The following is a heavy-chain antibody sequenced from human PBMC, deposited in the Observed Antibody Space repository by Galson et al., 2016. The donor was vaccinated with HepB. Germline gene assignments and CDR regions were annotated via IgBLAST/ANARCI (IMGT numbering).Heavy chain of an antibody. J-gene: IGHJ3*02. CDR2: INSDGSST. CDR1: GFTFSSYR. V-gene: IGHV3-74*01. CDR3: ARDHPYYDFWSGYYFDAFDI. Sequence: SLRLSCAASGFTFSSYRMHWVRQAPGKGLVWVSRINSDGSSTNYADSVKGRFTISRDNAKNTLYLQMNSLRAEDTAVYYCARDHPYYDFWSGYYFDAFDIWGQGTMVTVSS. D-gene: IGHD3-3*01.